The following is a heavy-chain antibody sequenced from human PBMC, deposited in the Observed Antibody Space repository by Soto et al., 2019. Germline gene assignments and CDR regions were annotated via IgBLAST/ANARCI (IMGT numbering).Heavy chain of an antibody. CDR1: GGSVSSGSNY. V-gene: IGHV4-31*03. CDR2: ISYSGTT. J-gene: IGHJ6*02. Sequence: QVQLRESGPGLVQASQTLSLVCTVSGGSVSSGSNYWSWIRQRPQGVLEWLGYISYSGTTYYNPALKSRVTISEDTSKNQLSLNLKSVTAADTAVYYCARSLGLAATGNSGGMEVWGQANTVT. CDR3: ARSLGLAATGNSGGMEV. D-gene: IGHD3-9*01.